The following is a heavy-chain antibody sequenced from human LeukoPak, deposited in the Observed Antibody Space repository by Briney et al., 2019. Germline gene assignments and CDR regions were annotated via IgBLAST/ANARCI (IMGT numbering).Heavy chain of an antibody. CDR3: VRASGSFDY. CDR1: GFTFSDYG. J-gene: IGHJ4*02. V-gene: IGHV3-33*01. CDR2: IWSDGSNK. D-gene: IGHD3-10*01. Sequence: PGGSLRLSCAASGFTFSDYGIHWVRQAPGKGLEWVAVIWSDGSNKYYADSVKGRFTISRDNSKKTLYLQMNGLRVEDTAVYYCVRASGSFDYWGQGTLVTVSS.